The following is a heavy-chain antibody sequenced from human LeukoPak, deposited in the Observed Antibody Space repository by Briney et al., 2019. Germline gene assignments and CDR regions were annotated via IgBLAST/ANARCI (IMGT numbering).Heavy chain of an antibody. Sequence: GSLRLSCAASGFTLSDYYMNWIRQPPGKGLEWIGSIYYSGSTYYNPSLKSRVTISVDTSKNQFSLKLNSVTATDTAVYYCARHYGPWGQGTLVTVSS. D-gene: IGHD3-10*01. CDR1: GFTLSDYY. V-gene: IGHV4-39*01. CDR2: IYYSGST. CDR3: ARHYGP. J-gene: IGHJ4*02.